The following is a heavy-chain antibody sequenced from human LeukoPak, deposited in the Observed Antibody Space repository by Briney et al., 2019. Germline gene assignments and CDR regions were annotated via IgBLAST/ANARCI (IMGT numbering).Heavy chain of an antibody. Sequence: ASVEVSCKASGGTFSSYAISWVRQAPGQGREWMGRIIPIFGTANYAQKFQGRVTITTDESTSTAYMELSSLRSEDTAVYYCARDPGVLAVAGTLLNWFDPWGQGTLVTVSS. CDR1: GGTFSSYA. CDR2: IIPIFGTA. CDR3: ARDPGVLAVAGTLLNWFDP. D-gene: IGHD6-19*01. V-gene: IGHV1-69*05. J-gene: IGHJ5*02.